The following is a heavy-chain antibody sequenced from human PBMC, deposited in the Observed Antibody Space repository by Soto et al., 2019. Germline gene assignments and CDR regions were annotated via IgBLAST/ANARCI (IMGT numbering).Heavy chain of an antibody. CDR3: ASHPYSGYDSFRNQ. Sequence: QVQLVQSGAEVKKPGSSVKVSCKASGGTFSSYTISWVRQAPGQGLEWMGRIIPILGIANYAQKFQGRVTITADKSTSTAYMELSSLRSEYTAVYYCASHPYSGYDSFRNQWGQGTLVTVSS. D-gene: IGHD5-12*01. J-gene: IGHJ4*02. CDR2: IIPILGIA. CDR1: GGTFSSYT. V-gene: IGHV1-69*02.